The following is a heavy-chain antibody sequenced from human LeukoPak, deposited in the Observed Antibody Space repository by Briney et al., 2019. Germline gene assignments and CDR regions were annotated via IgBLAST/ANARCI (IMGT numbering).Heavy chain of an antibody. J-gene: IGHJ4*02. CDR2: INPNSGGT. V-gene: IGHV1-2*02. CDR1: GDTFTDYY. D-gene: IGHD5-12*01. Sequence: ASVKVSCKASGDTFTDYYIHWVRQAPGQGREWMGWINPNSGGTNYAQKFQGRVTMTRVTFINTAYMEMSRLRSDDTATYYCASVYSGYDLAQLDYWVQGTLVTVSS. CDR3: ASVYSGYDLAQLDY.